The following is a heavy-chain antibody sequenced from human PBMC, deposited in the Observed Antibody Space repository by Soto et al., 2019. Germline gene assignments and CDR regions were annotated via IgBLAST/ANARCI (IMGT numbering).Heavy chain of an antibody. CDR2: ISAGGVST. D-gene: IGHD3-22*01. CDR3: VKKRSYDRSNYDHFDY. V-gene: IGHV3-23*01. J-gene: IGHJ4*02. CDR1: GFTFGFNA. Sequence: GGSLRLSCAATGFTFGFNALSWVRQAPGKGLEWVSSISAGGVSTDYADSVRGRFTISRDNSKNTLYLQMNSLGAEDTAVYFCVKKRSYDRSNYDHFDYWGQGTLVTVSS.